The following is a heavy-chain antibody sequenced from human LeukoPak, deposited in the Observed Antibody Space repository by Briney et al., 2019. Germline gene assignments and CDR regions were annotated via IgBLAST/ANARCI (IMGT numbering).Heavy chain of an antibody. J-gene: IGHJ4*02. CDR2: ISSSSSYI. CDR1: GFTFSSYS. Sequence: GGSLRLSCAASGFTFSSYSMNWVRQAPGKGLEWVSSISSSSSYIYYADSVKGRFTISRDNAKNSLYLQMNSLRAEDTAVCYCARGGGYYYDSSGYLLVNWGQGTLVTVSS. CDR3: ARGGGYYYDSSGYLLVN. V-gene: IGHV3-21*01. D-gene: IGHD3-22*01.